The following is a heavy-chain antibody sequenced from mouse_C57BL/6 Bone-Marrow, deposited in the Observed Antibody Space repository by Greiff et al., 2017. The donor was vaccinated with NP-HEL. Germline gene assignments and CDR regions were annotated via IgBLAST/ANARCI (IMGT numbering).Heavy chain of an antibody. CDR1: GYSFTGYY. J-gene: IGHJ2*01. Sequence: VQLKESGPELVKPGASVKISCKASGYSFTGYYMNWVKQSPEKSLEWIGEINPSTGGTTYNQKFKAKATLTVDKSSSTAYMQLKSLTSEDSAVYYCAREERYFDYWGQGTTLTVSS. CDR2: INPSTGGT. V-gene: IGHV1-42*01. CDR3: AREERYFDY.